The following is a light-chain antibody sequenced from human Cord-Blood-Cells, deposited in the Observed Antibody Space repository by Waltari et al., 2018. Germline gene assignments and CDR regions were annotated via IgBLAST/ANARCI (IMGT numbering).Light chain of an antibody. Sequence: DIQMTQSPSSLSASVGDRVTITCQASQDISNYLNWYQQKPGKAPKLLIYDASNLETVVPSRFSGSGSGTDFTFTISSLQPEDIATYYCQQYDTVYSFGQGTKLEIK. CDR1: QDISNY. V-gene: IGKV1-33*01. CDR3: QQYDTVYS. J-gene: IGKJ2*03. CDR2: DAS.